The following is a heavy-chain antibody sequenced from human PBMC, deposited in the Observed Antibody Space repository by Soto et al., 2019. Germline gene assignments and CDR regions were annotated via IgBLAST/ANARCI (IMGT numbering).Heavy chain of an antibody. CDR3: ATARLFEVVSPVLEN. CDR2: SFYRGST. CDR1: GGSISSRSHY. V-gene: IGHV4-39*02. D-gene: IGHD2-21*01. J-gene: IGHJ1*01. Sequence: QLQLQESGPGLVKPSETLSLTCTVSGGSISSRSHYWGWIRQSPGKHLEWIGSSFYRGSTHYNPSLKTRLTLAADTSKNHVSLYPYPASAKDTSGCYSATARLFEVVSPVLENWCQGILVTISS.